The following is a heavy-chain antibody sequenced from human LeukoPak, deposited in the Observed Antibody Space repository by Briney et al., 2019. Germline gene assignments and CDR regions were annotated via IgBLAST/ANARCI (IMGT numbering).Heavy chain of an antibody. Sequence: AGGSLRLSCAASGLTFSSHWMHWVRQAPGKGLVWVSRINNDGSSASYVDSVKGRFTISRDNAKNTLFLQMNSLRAEDTAVYYCARRGTGHGMDVWGQGTTVIVSS. CDR3: ARRGTGHGMDV. D-gene: IGHD1-1*01. CDR1: GLTFSSHW. CDR2: INNDGSSA. V-gene: IGHV3-74*01. J-gene: IGHJ6*02.